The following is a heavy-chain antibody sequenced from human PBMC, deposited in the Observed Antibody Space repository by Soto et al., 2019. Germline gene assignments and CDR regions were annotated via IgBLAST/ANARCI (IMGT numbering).Heavy chain of an antibody. CDR3: AGWIQLQQYYYYGMDV. J-gene: IGHJ6*02. CDR2: IYYSGST. CDR1: GGSISSYY. Sequence: PSETLSLTCTVSGGSISSYYWSWIRQPPGKGLEWIGYIYYSGSTNYNPSLKSRVTISVDKSKNQFSLKLSSVTAADTAVYYCAGWIQLQQYYYYGMDVWGQGTTVTVSS. D-gene: IGHD5-18*01. V-gene: IGHV4-59*12.